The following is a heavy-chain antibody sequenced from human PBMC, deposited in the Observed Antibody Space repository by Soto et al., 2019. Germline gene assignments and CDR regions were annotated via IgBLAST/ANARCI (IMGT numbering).Heavy chain of an antibody. V-gene: IGHV1-69*01. D-gene: IGHD3-22*01. CDR3: ARDRLDYYDSSGYYAPDAFDI. CDR1: GGTFSSYA. J-gene: IGHJ3*02. CDR2: IIPIFGTA. Sequence: QVQLVQSGAEVQKPGSSVKVSCKASGGTFSSYAISWVRQAPGQGLEWMGGIIPIFGTANYAQKFQGRVTITADESTSTAYMELSSLRSEDTAVYYCARDRLDYYDSSGYYAPDAFDIWGQGTMVTVSS.